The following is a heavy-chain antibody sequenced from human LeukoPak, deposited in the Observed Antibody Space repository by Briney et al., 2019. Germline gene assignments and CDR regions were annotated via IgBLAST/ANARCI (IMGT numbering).Heavy chain of an antibody. CDR3: ARAITYYYDSSGYYPAGTGRWSNYYYYYMDV. J-gene: IGHJ6*03. CDR1: GFTFSDNY. V-gene: IGHV3-11*04. CDR2: ISSSGSI. Sequence: PGGSLRLSCAASGFTFSDNYMSWIRQAPGKGLEWVSYISSSGSIYYADSVKGRFTISRDNAKNSLYLQMNSLRAEDTAVYYCARAITYYYDSSGYYPAGTGRWSNYYYYYMDVWGKGTTVTISS. D-gene: IGHD3-22*01.